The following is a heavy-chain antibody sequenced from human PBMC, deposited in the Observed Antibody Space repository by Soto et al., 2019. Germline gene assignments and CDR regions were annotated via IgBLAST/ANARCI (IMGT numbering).Heavy chain of an antibody. J-gene: IGHJ4*02. CDR1: GFTFSSYA. V-gene: IGHV3-30-3*01. CDR2: ISYDGSNK. CDR3: AGEGGRAIAAAGCDY. D-gene: IGHD6-13*01. Sequence: QVQLVESGGGVVQPGRSLRLSCAASGFTFSSYAMHWVPQAPGKGLEWVAVISYDGSNKYYADSVKGRFTISRDNSKNTLHLQMNSLRAEDTAVYYCAGEGGRAIAAAGCDYWGQGTMVTVSS.